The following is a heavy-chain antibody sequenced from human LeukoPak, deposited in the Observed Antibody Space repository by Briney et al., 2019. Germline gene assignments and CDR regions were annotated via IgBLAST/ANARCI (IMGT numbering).Heavy chain of an antibody. CDR1: GYTFTSYY. V-gene: IGHV1-46*01. CDR2: INPSGGST. J-gene: IGHJ6*02. CDR3: AREPANYYYGMAV. Sequence: ASVKVSCKASGYTFTSYYMHWVRQAPGQGLEWVGMINPSGGSTSYAQKFQGRVTMTRDTSTSPVYMALSSLRSEHTAVYHCAREPANYYYGMAVWAQGPTVTASS.